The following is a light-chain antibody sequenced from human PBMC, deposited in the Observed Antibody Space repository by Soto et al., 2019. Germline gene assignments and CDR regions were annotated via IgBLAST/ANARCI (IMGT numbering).Light chain of an antibody. Sequence: EIVLTQSPGTLSLSPGDRATLSCRASQSVSSNLAWYQQKPGQAPRLLIYRASTRATGIPARFSGSGSGTEFTLTISSLQSEDFAVYYCQQYGSSGTFGQGTKVDIK. CDR3: QQYGSSGT. J-gene: IGKJ1*01. CDR2: RAS. CDR1: QSVSSN. V-gene: IGKV3-15*01.